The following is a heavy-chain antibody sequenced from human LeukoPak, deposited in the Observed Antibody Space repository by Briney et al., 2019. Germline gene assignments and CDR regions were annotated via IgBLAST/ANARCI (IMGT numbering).Heavy chain of an antibody. V-gene: IGHV3-48*03. CDR1: GFTFSSYE. CDR2: ISSGGSTI. CDR3: AKGSDWFDP. Sequence: PGGSLRLSCAASGFTFSSYEMKWVRQAPGKGLEWVSYISSGGSTIYYADSVKGRFTISRDNAKNSLYLQMNSLRAEGTALYYCAKGSDWFDPWGQGTLVTVSS. J-gene: IGHJ5*02.